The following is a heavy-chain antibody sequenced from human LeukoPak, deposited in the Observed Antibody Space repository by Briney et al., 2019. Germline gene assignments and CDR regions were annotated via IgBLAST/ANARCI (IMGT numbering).Heavy chain of an antibody. CDR1: GFTVNSNY. CDR2: IYSGTST. D-gene: IGHD2-15*01. J-gene: IGHJ6*02. V-gene: IGHV3-53*01. CDR3: ASPRDSHDCSGGRCSYYYHYLGMDV. Sequence: GGSLRLSCAVSGFTVNSNYMNWVRQAPGKGLEWVSVIYSGTSTYYADSVQGRFTISRDNAKNTLYLQMDSLRAEDTAVYYCASPRDSHDCSGGRCSYYYHYLGMDVWGQGTTVIVSS.